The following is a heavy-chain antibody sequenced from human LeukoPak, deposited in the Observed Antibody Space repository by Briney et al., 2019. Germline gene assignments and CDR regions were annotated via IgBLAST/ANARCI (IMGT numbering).Heavy chain of an antibody. J-gene: IGHJ4*02. CDR1: GFTLSSYA. D-gene: IGHD1-26*01. CDR2: ISGSGGSS. CDR3: ANQYSGSYWDYFDY. Sequence: TGGSLRLSCAASGFTLSSYAMSWVRQAPGKGLEWVSGISGSGGSSKYADSVKGRFTISRDNSKNTLYLQVNSLRAEDTAVYYCANQYSGSYWDYFDYWGQGTLVTVSS. V-gene: IGHV3-23*01.